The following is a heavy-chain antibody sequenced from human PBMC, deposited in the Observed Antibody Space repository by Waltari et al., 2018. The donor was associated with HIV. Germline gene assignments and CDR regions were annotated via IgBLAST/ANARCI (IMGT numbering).Heavy chain of an antibody. V-gene: IGHV3-43*01. Sequence: EVQLVESGGVVVQPGGSLRLSCAASGFTFDDYTMHWVRQAPGKGLEWVSLISWDGGSTYYADSVKGRFTISRDNSKNSLYLQMNSLRTEDTALYYCAKSDDILTGYPVDWGQGTLVTVSS. CDR1: GFTFDDYT. CDR3: AKSDDILTGYPVD. J-gene: IGHJ4*02. D-gene: IGHD3-9*01. CDR2: ISWDGGST.